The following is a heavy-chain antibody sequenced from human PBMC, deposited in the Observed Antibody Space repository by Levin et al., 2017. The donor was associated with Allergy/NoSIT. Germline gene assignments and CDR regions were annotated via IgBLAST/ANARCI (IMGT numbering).Heavy chain of an antibody. Sequence: SQTLSLTCTVSGGSISSSSYYWGWIRQPPGKGLEWIGSIYYSGSTYYNPSLKSRVTISVDTSTNQFSLQLSSVTDADTAVNYSARHTYEKQELKIPGEYYNDGMDVWGQGTTVTVSS. CDR1: GGSISSSSYY. CDR3: ARHTYEKQELKIPGEYYNDGMDV. CDR2: IYYSGST. D-gene: IGHD1-7*01. J-gene: IGHJ6*02. V-gene: IGHV4-39*01.